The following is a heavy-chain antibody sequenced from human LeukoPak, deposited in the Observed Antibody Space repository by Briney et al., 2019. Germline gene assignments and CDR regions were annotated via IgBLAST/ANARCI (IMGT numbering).Heavy chain of an antibody. CDR3: ARGRSRGSDY. Sequence: GGSLRLSCAASGFTFSSYWMHWVRQAPGKGLVWVSYISNSGSYTNYADSVKGRFTISRDNAKNSLYLQMNILRAEDSAVYYCARGRSRGSDYWGQGTLVTVSS. V-gene: IGHV3-11*05. J-gene: IGHJ4*02. CDR2: ISNSGSYT. D-gene: IGHD3-16*01. CDR1: GFTFSSYW.